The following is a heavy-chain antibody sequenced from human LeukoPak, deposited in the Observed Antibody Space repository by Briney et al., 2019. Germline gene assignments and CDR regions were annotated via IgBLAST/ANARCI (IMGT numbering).Heavy chain of an antibody. V-gene: IGHV3-21*01. D-gene: IGHD6-6*01. J-gene: IGHJ4*02. CDR2: ISSSSSYI. CDR3: ATDRIAARYIDY. Sequence: GGSLRLSCAASGFTFSSCEMNWVRQAPGKGLEWVSSISSSSSYIYYADSVKGRFTISRDNAKNSLYLQMNSLRAEDTAVYYCATDRIAARYIDYWGQGTLVTVSS. CDR1: GFTFSSCE.